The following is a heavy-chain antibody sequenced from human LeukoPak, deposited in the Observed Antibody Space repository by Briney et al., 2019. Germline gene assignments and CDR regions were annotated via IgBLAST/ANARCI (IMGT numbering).Heavy chain of an antibody. J-gene: IGHJ6*04. Sequence: QPGGSLRLSCAASGFTFSNCGMNWVRQAPGKGLEWVSYISSSGSTIYYADSVKGRFTISRDNAKNSLYLQMNSLRAEDTAVYYCAELGITMIGGVWGKGTTVTISS. CDR1: GFTFSNCG. V-gene: IGHV3-48*03. D-gene: IGHD3-10*02. CDR3: AELGITMIGGV. CDR2: ISSSGSTI.